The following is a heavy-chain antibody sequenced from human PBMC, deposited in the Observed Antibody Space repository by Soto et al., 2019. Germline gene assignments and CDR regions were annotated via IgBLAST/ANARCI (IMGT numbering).Heavy chain of an antibody. CDR1: GFTFSGYT. J-gene: IGHJ4*02. Sequence: GGSLRLSCAASGFTFSGYTMNWVRQAPGKGLEWVSCITSGSSYIYYADSVKGRCTISRDNAKNSLYLQINSLRAEDTAMYYCARSSFDYWGQGTLVTVSS. CDR3: ARSSFDY. V-gene: IGHV3-21*01. CDR2: ITSGSSYI.